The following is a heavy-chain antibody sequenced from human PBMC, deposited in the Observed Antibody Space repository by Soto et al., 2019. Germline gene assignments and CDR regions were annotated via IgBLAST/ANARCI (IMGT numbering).Heavy chain of an antibody. D-gene: IGHD3-9*01. V-gene: IGHV4-59*01. CDR1: GGSISSYY. CDR2: IYYSGST. Sequence: SETLSLTCTVSGGSISSYYWSWIRQPPGKGLEWIGYIYYSGSTKYNPSLKSRVTISVDTSKNQFSLKMSSVTAADTAVYYCARVGQSYDVFTGYYLGYFDYWGQGTLVTVSS. J-gene: IGHJ4*02. CDR3: ARVGQSYDVFTGYYLGYFDY.